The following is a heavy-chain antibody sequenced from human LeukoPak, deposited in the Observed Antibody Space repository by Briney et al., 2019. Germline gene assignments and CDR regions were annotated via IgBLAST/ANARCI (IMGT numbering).Heavy chain of an antibody. V-gene: IGHV3-48*01. CDR2: ITTSGGAK. D-gene: IGHD4-23*01. CDR1: GFTFSSYS. Sequence: PGGSLRLSCAASGFTFSSYSMNWVRQAPGKGLEWISYITTSGGAKNYADSVKGRFTISRDNAENSLYLQMSSLRAEDTAVYYCAASGGNYYWGQGTLVTVSS. J-gene: IGHJ4*02. CDR3: AASGGNYY.